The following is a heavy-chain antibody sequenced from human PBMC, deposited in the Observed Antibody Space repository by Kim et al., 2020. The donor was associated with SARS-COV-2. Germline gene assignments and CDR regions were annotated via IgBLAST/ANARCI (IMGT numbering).Heavy chain of an antibody. V-gene: IGHV3-11*06. D-gene: IGHD6-19*01. J-gene: IGHJ4*02. Sequence: VKGRFTISRDNAKNSLYLQMNSLRAEDTAVYYCARDSGSSGWYVGYYFDYWGQGTLVTVSS. CDR3: ARDSGSSGWYVGYYFDY.